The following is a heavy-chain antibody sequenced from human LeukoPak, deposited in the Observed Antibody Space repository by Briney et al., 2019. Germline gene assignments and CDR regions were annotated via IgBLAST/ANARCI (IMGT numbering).Heavy chain of an antibody. V-gene: IGHV3-21*01. CDR1: GFTFSSYS. Sequence: PGGSLRLSCAASGFTFSSYSMNWVRQAPGKGLEWVSSISSSSSYIYYADSVKGRFTISRDNAKNSLYLQMNSLRAEDTAVYYCARNGSELWLAEPIDYWGQGTLVTVSS. CDR3: ARNGSELWLAEPIDY. CDR2: ISSSSSYI. D-gene: IGHD6-19*01. J-gene: IGHJ4*02.